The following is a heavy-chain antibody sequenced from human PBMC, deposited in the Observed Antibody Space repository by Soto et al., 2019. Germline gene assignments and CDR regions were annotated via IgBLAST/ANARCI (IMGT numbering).Heavy chain of an antibody. CDR1: GYTFSSYA. V-gene: IGHV3-23*01. D-gene: IGHD6-19*01. CDR3: AKEGQWLVSKYYFDY. CDR2: ISGSGGST. J-gene: IGHJ4*02. Sequence: EVQLLESGGGLVQPGGSLRLSCGASGYTFSSYAMSWVRQAPGKGLEWVSAISGSGGSTYYADSVKGRFTISRDNSKNTLYLQMNSLRAEDTAVYYCAKEGQWLVSKYYFDYWGQGTLVTVSS.